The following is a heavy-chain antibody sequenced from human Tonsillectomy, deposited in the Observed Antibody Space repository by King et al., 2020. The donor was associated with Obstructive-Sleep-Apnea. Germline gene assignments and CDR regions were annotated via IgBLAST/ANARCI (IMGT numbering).Heavy chain of an antibody. J-gene: IGHJ4*02. V-gene: IGHV3-30-3*01. CDR2: ISYDGSNK. CDR1: GFTFSSYA. CDR3: ARERGASGSYCFDY. Sequence: VQLVESGGGVVQPGRSLRLSCAASGFTFSSYAMHWVRQAPGKGLEGVAVISYDGSNKYYADSGKGRFTISRDNSKNTLYLQMNSLRAEDTAVYYCARERGASGSYCFDYWGQGTLVTVSS. D-gene: IGHD3-10*01.